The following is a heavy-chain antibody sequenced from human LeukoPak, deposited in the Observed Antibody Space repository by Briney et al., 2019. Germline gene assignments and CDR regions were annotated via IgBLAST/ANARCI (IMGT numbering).Heavy chain of an antibody. CDR2: ISTYNGNT. CDR1: GYTFTSYG. CDR3: ARASLGYCSSTSCSVRGGPYYYGMDV. Sequence: HGASVTVSCKASGYTFTSYGISWVRQAPGQGLEWMGWISTYNGNTNYAQKLQGRVTMTTDTSTSTAYMELRSLRSDDTSVYYCARASLGYCSSTSCSVRGGPYYYGMDVWGQGTTVTVSS. J-gene: IGHJ6*02. V-gene: IGHV1-18*01. D-gene: IGHD2-2*01.